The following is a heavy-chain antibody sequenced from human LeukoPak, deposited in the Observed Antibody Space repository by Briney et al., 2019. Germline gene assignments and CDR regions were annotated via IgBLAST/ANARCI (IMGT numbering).Heavy chain of an antibody. CDR3: AKAPVTSCRGAYCYPFDS. D-gene: IGHD2-21*01. J-gene: IGHJ4*02. CDR2: IIPIFGTA. Sequence: GSSVKVSCKASGGTFSSYVISWVRQAPGQGLEWMGGIIPIFGTANYAQKFQGRVTITADKSTSSAYMELNSLRAEDAAVYFCAKAPVTSCRGAYCYPFDSWGQGTLVTVSS. V-gene: IGHV1-69*06. CDR1: GGTFSSYV.